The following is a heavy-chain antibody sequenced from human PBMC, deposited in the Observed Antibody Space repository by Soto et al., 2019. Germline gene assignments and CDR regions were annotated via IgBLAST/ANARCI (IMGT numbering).Heavy chain of an antibody. Sequence: QLQLQESGPGLVKPSETLSLTCTVSGGSISSSGYYWGWIRQPPGKGLEWIGTIYYSGSTYYNPSLESRVTLSVDTSKNQFSLKLSSVTAADTAVYYCAGQFSVYGDYGRYFDFWGQGTLVTVSS. V-gene: IGHV4-39*01. CDR2: IYYSGST. CDR3: AGQFSVYGDYGRYFDF. J-gene: IGHJ4*02. CDR1: GGSISSSGYY. D-gene: IGHD4-17*01.